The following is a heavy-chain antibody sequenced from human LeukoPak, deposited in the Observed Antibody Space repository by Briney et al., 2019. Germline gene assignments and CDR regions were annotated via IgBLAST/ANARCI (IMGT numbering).Heavy chain of an antibody. CDR2: INFGGSI. V-gene: IGHV4-34*01. CDR1: GGSFRGYY. J-gene: IGHJ4*02. Sequence: SETLSLTCAVYGGSFRGYYWSWIRQPPGKGLEWIGEINFGGSINYTPSLKSRVTISLDTSKNQSSLKLISMTAADRAVYYCARQFKGLLDSWGQGTLVTVSS. D-gene: IGHD5-24*01. CDR3: ARQFKGLLDS.